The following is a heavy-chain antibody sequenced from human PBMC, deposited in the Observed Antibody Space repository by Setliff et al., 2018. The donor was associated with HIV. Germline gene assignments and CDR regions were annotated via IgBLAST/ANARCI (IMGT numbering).Heavy chain of an antibody. J-gene: IGHJ4*02. CDR3: ARVDFVHYDRPAFFFDY. Sequence: SETLSLTCSVSGVSITNNYWTWIRQPPGKGLEWLAYVSHRGGINYNFSLKSRVTMSVDTSKSQFSLNLRSVTTADTAIYYCARVDFVHYDRPAFFFDYWGQGILVTVSS. D-gene: IGHD3-3*02. CDR1: GVSITNNY. CDR2: VSHRGGI. V-gene: IGHV4-59*01.